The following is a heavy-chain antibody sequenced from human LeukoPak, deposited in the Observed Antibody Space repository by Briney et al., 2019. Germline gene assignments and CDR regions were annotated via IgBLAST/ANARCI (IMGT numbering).Heavy chain of an antibody. D-gene: IGHD3-22*01. J-gene: IGHJ3*02. CDR3: ARAIWYYDSSGYYGHDAFDI. V-gene: IGHV1-2*06. CDR1: GYTFTGYY. Sequence: ASVKVSCKASGYTFTGYYMHWVRQAPGQGLEWMGRINPNSGGTNYAQKSQGRVTMTRDTSISTAYMELSRLRSNDTAVYYCARAIWYYDSSGYYGHDAFDIWGQGTMVTVSS. CDR2: INPNSGGT.